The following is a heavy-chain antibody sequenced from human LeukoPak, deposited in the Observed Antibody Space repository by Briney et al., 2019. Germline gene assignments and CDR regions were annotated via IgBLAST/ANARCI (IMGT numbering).Heavy chain of an antibody. CDR3: ARDYVLVEMATTSRGTGLYYYYYGMDV. J-gene: IGHJ6*02. D-gene: IGHD5-24*01. V-gene: IGHV3-74*01. Sequence: PGGSLRLSCAASGFTFSSYWMHWVRQAPGKGLVWVSRISSDGSSTSYADSVKGRFTISRDNAKNTLYLQMNSLRAEDTAVYYCARDYVLVEMATTSRGTGLYYYYYGMDVWGQGTTVTVSS. CDR2: ISSDGSST. CDR1: GFTFSSYW.